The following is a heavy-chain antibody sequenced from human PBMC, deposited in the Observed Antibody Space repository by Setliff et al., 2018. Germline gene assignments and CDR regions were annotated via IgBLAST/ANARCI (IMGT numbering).Heavy chain of an antibody. D-gene: IGHD3-22*01. CDR2: IIPMFDTG. CDR1: GGTFGSSA. J-gene: IGHJ3*01. CDR3: ARDKADYYDRSGYSGASDV. V-gene: IGHV1-69*13. Sequence: ASVKVSCKASGGTFGSSALSWVRQAPGQGLEWMGGIIPMFDTGIYAEKFQGRVTLSADEFTSTVYMELTRLRPEDTAIYYCARDKADYYDRSGYSGASDVWGQGTMVTVSS.